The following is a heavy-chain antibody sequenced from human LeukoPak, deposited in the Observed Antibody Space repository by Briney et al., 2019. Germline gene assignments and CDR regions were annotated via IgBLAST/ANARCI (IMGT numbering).Heavy chain of an antibody. D-gene: IGHD4-17*01. V-gene: IGHV1-2*02. J-gene: IGHJ1*01. CDR2: INPNSGGT. CDR1: GYTFTGYY. Sequence: ASVKVSCKASGYTFTGYYMHWVRQAPGQGLEWMGWINPNSGGTNYAQKFQGRVTMTRDTSISTAYMALSRLRSDDTAVYYCASRSYGDYGYFQHWGQGTLVTVSS. CDR3: ASRSYGDYGYFQH.